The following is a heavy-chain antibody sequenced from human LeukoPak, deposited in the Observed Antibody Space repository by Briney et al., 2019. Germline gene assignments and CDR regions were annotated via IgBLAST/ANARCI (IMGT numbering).Heavy chain of an antibody. V-gene: IGHV1-18*01. D-gene: IGHD3-10*01. CDR2: ISAYSGNT. CDR1: GYTFISYG. J-gene: IGHJ6*02. Sequence: GASVNVSCKTSGYTFISYGITWVRQAPGQGLEWMGWISAYSGNTNYAPNLQGRVTMTTDTSTSTAYMELRSLRSDDTAVYYCARVTGQGSGSYFWGQGNTVTVSS. CDR3: ARVTGQGSGSYF.